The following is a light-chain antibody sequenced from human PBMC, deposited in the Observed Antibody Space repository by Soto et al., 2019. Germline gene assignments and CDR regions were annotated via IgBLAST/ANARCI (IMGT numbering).Light chain of an antibody. CDR3: QQYDSSPTT. J-gene: IGKJ4*01. Sequence: EIVLTQSPGTLSVSPGERATLSCRASQSVSSSYLAWYQQKPGQAPRLLIYGASGSATGIPDRFSGSGSGTDFTLTISRLESEDFAVYYCQQYDSSPTTFGGGTKLEIK. V-gene: IGKV3-20*01. CDR2: GAS. CDR1: QSVSSSY.